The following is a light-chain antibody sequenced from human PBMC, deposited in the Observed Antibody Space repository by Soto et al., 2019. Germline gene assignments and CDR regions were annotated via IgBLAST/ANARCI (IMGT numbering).Light chain of an antibody. Sequence: SYELTQPSSVSVSPGQTARITCSGDVLAKNYVWWVQRKPGQAPVVVIYKDNERPSGIPERFSGSSSGTTVTLTISGTQIEDEGDYFCYSAADNVWVFGGGTQLTVL. CDR1: VLAKNY. J-gene: IGLJ3*02. V-gene: IGLV3-27*01. CDR2: KDN. CDR3: YSAADNVWV.